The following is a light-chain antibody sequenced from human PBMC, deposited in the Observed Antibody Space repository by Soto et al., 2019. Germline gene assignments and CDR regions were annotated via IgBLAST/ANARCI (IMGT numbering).Light chain of an antibody. Sequence: DIVFTQSPATLSSFPGDRVTLSCRASQYINTRLAWYQHRPGQAPRLLIYQTSIRAAGIPARFSASGSGTDFTLTISDVQPEDFALYYCHQRQSWPRTFGQGTKVDIK. CDR1: QYINTR. CDR3: HQRQSWPRT. V-gene: IGKV3-11*01. J-gene: IGKJ1*01. CDR2: QTS.